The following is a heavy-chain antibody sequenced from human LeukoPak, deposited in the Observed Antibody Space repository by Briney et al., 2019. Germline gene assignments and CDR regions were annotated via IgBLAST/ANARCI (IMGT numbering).Heavy chain of an antibody. D-gene: IGHD6-13*01. CDR2: ISYDGSNK. CDR1: GFTFSSYA. CDR3: ARDGMVAAAGFYFDY. V-gene: IGHV3-30-3*01. Sequence: GGSLRLSCAASGFTFSSYAMHWVRQAPGKGLEWVAVISYDGSNKYYADSVKGRFTISRDNSKNTLYLQMNSLRAEDTAVYYCARDGMVAAAGFYFDYWGQGTLVTVS. J-gene: IGHJ4*02.